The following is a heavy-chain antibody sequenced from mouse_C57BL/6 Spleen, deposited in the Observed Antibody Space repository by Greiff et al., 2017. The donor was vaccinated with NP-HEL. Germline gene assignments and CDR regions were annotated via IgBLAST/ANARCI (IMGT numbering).Heavy chain of an antibody. V-gene: IGHV2-6-1*01. Sequence: VQLVESGPGLVAPSQSLSITCTVSGFSLTSYGVHWVRQPPGKGLEWLVVIWSDGSTTYNSALKSRLRISKENSKSQVFLKMTSLQTDDKAMYYGSRQLEGSRYAMDYWGQGTSVTFSS. J-gene: IGHJ4*01. CDR2: IWSDGST. CDR3: SRQLEGSRYAMDY. CDR1: GFSLTSYG.